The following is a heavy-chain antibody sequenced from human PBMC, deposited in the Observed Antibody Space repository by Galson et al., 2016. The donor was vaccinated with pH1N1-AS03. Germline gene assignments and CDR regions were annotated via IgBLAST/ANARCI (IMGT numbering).Heavy chain of an antibody. J-gene: IGHJ4*02. CDR1: GFTFRSYA. D-gene: IGHD2-8*01. Sequence: SLRLSCAASGFTFRSYAMKWVRQAPGQGLEWVSYISSGGSTVHYADFARGRFTISRDNDQNSLHLQMNSLRAEDTAVYYCVRENGFFDYWGQGRLVTVSS. CDR2: ISSGGSTV. CDR3: VRENGFFDY. V-gene: IGHV3-48*03.